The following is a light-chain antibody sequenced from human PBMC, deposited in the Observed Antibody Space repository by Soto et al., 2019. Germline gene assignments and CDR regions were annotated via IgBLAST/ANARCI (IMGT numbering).Light chain of an antibody. V-gene: IGKV3-11*01. CDR1: QRVSNY. CDR2: DAS. Sequence: EIVLTQSPATLSLSPGERATLSCRASQRVSNYLAWYQQKPGQAPRLLIYDASNRATGIPARFSGSGSGTDFTLTISSLEPEDFAVYYCQQRSNWPPSTFGQGTRLEI. CDR3: QQRSNWPPST. J-gene: IGKJ5*01.